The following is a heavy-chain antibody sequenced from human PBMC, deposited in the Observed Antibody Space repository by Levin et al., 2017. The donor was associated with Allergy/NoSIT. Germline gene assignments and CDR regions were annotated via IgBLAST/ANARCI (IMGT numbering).Heavy chain of an antibody. Sequence: SGPTLVKPTQTLTLTCTFSGFSLSTSGVGVGWIRQPPGKALEWLALIYWDDDKRYSPSLKSRLTITKDTSKNQVVLTMTNMDPVDTATYYCAHSALVPAARSDWFDPWGQGTLVTVSS. D-gene: IGHD2-2*01. CDR1: GFSLSTSGVG. CDR2: IYWDDDK. CDR3: AHSALVPAARSDWFDP. V-gene: IGHV2-5*02. J-gene: IGHJ5*02.